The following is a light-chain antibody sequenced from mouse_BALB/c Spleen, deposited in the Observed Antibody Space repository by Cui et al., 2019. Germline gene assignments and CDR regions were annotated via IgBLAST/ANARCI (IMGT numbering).Light chain of an antibody. CDR1: EYISTY. J-gene: IGKJ5*01. V-gene: IGKV10-95*01. CDR2: FTS. CDR3: HQYSKRALT. Sequence: DIQMPQTTSNLYASLGDRGTISCMASEYISTYLNCYQQKPDGTVKLLIYFTSVLHSGVPSRFSGSGSGADYSLTSSNLEPEDMATYYCHQYSKRALTFGAGTKLELK.